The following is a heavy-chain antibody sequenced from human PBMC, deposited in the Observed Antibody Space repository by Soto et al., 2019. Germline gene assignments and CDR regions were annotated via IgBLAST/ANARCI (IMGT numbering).Heavy chain of an antibody. CDR3: ATHSRGGYYNSYFDY. CDR2: ISYDGSNK. V-gene: IGHV3-30-3*01. Sequence: GGALRLYCAASGFTFRSYSMHWVRQAPGKGLEWVAVISYDGSNKYYADSVKGRFTISRDNSKNTLYLQMNSLRAEDTAVYYCATHSRGGYYNSYFDYWGQGTLVTFS. CDR1: GFTFRSYS. D-gene: IGHD3-9*01. J-gene: IGHJ4*02.